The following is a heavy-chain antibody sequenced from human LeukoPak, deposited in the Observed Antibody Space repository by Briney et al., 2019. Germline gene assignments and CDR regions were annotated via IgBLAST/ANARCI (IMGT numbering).Heavy chain of an antibody. CDR3: AKDRGMATIPYYFDY. Sequence: PGGSLRLSCAASGFTFSSYSMNWVRQAPGKGLEWVSSISSSSSYIYYADSVKGRFIISRDNAKNSLYLQMNSLRAEDTAVYYCAKDRGMATIPYYFDYWGQGTLVTVSS. CDR1: GFTFSSYS. CDR2: ISSSSSYI. J-gene: IGHJ4*02. D-gene: IGHD5-24*01. V-gene: IGHV3-21*04.